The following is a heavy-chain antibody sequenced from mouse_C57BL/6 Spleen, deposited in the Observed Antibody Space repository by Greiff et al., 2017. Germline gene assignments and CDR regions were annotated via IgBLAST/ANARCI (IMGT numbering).Heavy chain of an antibody. V-gene: IGHV3-8*01. Sequence: EVKLMESGPGLAKPSQTLSITCSVTGYSITSDYWNWIRKFPGNKLEYMGYISYSGSTYYNPSLKSRISITRDTSKNQYYLQLTSVTTEDTATYYCAIYGLGRGGYFDFWGTGTTVTVSS. CDR2: ISYSGST. J-gene: IGHJ1*03. D-gene: IGHD4-1*01. CDR3: AIYGLGRGGYFDF. CDR1: GYSITSDY.